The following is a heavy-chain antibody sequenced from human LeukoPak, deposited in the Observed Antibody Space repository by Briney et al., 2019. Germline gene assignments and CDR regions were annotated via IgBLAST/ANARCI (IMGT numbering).Heavy chain of an antibody. CDR3: ASLTYYYDSSGYYRKRPRDY. V-gene: IGHV4-39*01. D-gene: IGHD3-22*01. J-gene: IGHJ4*02. CDR1: GGSISSSSYY. CDR2: IYYSGST. Sequence: SVTLSLTCTVSGGSISSSSYYWGWIRQPPGKGLEWIGSIYYSGSTYYNPSLKSRVTISVDTSKNQFSLKLSSVTAADTAVYYCASLTYYYDSSGYYRKRPRDYWGQGTLVTVSS.